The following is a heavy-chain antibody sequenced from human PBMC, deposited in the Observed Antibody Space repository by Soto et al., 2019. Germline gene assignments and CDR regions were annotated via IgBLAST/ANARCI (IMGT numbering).Heavy chain of an antibody. V-gene: IGHV3-21*04. CDR1: GFSFSSYD. J-gene: IGHJ3*02. CDR2: ISSSSSYI. D-gene: IGHD3-3*01. Sequence: LRLSCAASGFSFSSYDINWVRQAPGKGLEWVSFISSSSSYIYYAVSVKGRFTISRDNSKNTLYLQMNSLRAEDTAVYYCAKVAIFGVVIYGAFDIWGQGTMVTVSS. CDR3: AKVAIFGVVIYGAFDI.